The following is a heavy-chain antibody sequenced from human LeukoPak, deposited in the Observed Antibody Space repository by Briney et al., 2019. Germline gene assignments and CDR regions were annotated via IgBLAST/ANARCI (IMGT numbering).Heavy chain of an antibody. Sequence: ASVKVSCKASGYTFTSYDINWVRQATGQGLEWMGWMNPNSGNTGYAQKFQGRVTMTRNTSISTAYMELSSLRSDDTAVYYCAREPTEPPWGGDSWGQGTLVTVSS. D-gene: IGHD7-27*01. J-gene: IGHJ4*02. CDR3: AREPTEPPWGGDS. V-gene: IGHV1-8*01. CDR1: GYTFTSYD. CDR2: MNPNSGNT.